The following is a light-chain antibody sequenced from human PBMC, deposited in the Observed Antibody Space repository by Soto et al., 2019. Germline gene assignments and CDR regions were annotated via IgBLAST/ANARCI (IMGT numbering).Light chain of an antibody. V-gene: IGKV3D-20*02. CDR3: QQRSNWVT. CDR1: QSISSTY. Sequence: EIVLTQSPGTLSLSPGERATLSCRASQSISSTYLAWYQHKPGQALRLLIYGASSRATGVPDRFSGSGSGTDFTLTISSLEPEDFAVYYCQQRSNWVTFGQGTRLEIK. CDR2: GAS. J-gene: IGKJ5*01.